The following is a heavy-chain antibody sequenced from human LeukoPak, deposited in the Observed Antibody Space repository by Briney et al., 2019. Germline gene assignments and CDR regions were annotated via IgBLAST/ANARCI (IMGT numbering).Heavy chain of an antibody. Sequence: GGSLRLSCAASGFXFSSYEINWVRQAPGKGLEWVSYISSSGSTIYYADSVKGRFTISRDNAKNSLYLQMNSLRAEDTAVYYCARGDYGMDVWGQGTTVTVSS. CDR3: ARGDYGMDV. V-gene: IGHV3-48*03. D-gene: IGHD2-21*01. CDR1: GFXFSSYE. J-gene: IGHJ6*02. CDR2: ISSSGSTI.